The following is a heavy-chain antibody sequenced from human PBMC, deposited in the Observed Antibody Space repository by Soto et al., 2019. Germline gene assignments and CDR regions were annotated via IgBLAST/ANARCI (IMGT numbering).Heavy chain of an antibody. Sequence: QVQLVQSGPEVKKPGSSVNVSCKASGGTFSSYAISWVRQAPGQGLEWMGGIIPLFGTRNYALKFQGRISIPADDSTNIVYMELSGLRSEDTAVYYCARPSSSRLETSYYYAVDVWGQGTTVIVSS. V-gene: IGHV1-69*12. CDR2: IIPLFGTR. CDR3: ARPSSSRLETSYYYAVDV. CDR1: GGTFSSYA. D-gene: IGHD2-2*01. J-gene: IGHJ6*02.